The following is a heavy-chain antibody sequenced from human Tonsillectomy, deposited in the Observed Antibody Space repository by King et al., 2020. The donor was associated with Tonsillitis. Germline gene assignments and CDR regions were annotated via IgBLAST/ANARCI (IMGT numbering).Heavy chain of an antibody. CDR3: ARPPFPIDIVATWVAFDI. CDR2: IYYRGST. CDR1: GGSISSSSYY. D-gene: IGHD5-12*01. V-gene: IGHV4-39*01. Sequence: QLQESGPGLVKPSETLSLTCTVSGGSISSSSYYWGWIRQPPGKGLEWIGTIYYRGSTYYNPSLKSRVTISVDTSKNQFSLKLSSVTAADTAVYYCARPPFPIDIVATWVAFDIWGQGTVVTVSS. J-gene: IGHJ3*02.